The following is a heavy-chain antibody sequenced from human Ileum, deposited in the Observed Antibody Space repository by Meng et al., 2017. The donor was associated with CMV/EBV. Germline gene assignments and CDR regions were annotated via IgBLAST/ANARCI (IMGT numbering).Heavy chain of an antibody. J-gene: IGHJ4*02. CDR2: FYYSGTT. Sequence: PRSVKPSEPLPPPCTAAGGPTTSSTYYWGWFRQPPGKGLEWIGSFYYSGTTYYNPSLKSRVNMSIDTSKNRFSLKLSSATAADTAVYYCARNVGFYSSQIAYWGQGALVTVSS. CDR3: ARNVGFYSSQIAY. D-gene: IGHD3-3*01. CDR1: GGPTTSSTYY. V-gene: IGHV4-39*07.